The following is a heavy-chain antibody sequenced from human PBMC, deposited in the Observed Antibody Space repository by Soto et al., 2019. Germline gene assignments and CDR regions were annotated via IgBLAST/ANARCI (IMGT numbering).Heavy chain of an antibody. Sequence: QVRLVQSGPEVRKPGASVKISCEASGYSFTGHYLHWVRQAPGHGLEWMGWIKPNSGGTSYAQKFQDWISITRDKALSTVYMDLSSLRSEDRAMYYCAKSDGAEENDAFDIWGQGTMISVS. CDR1: GYSFTGHY. D-gene: IGHD3-16*01. CDR3: AKSDGAEENDAFDI. J-gene: IGHJ3*02. V-gene: IGHV1-2*04. CDR2: IKPNSGGT.